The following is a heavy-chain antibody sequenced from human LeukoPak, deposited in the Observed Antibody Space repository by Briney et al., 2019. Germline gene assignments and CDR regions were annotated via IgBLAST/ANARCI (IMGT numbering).Heavy chain of an antibody. Sequence: GESLKISCKGSGYSFTSYWIGWVRQMPGKGLEWMGIIYPGDSDTRYSPSFQGQVTISADKSISTAYLQWSSLKASDSAMYYCARYDMECTSTNCYSRHFDYWGQGTLVTVSS. CDR2: IYPGDSDT. CDR1: GYSFTSYW. J-gene: IGHJ4*02. CDR3: ARYDMECTSTNCYSRHFDY. D-gene: IGHD2-2*01. V-gene: IGHV5-51*01.